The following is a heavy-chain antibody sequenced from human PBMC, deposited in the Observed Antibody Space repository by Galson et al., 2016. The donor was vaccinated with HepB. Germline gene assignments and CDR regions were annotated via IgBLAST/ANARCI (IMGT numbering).Heavy chain of an antibody. CDR2: ISYDGSNK. J-gene: IGHJ6*02. D-gene: IGHD2-2*02. CDR3: AKGGLYRGYYYYGMDV. Sequence: SLRLSCAASGFTFRSYGMHWVRQAPGKGLEWVAVISYDGSNKYYADSVKGRFTISRDNSKNTLYLKMNSLRAEDTGVYYCAKGGLYRGYYYYGMDVWGQGTTGTVSS. CDR1: GFTFRSYG. V-gene: IGHV3-30*18.